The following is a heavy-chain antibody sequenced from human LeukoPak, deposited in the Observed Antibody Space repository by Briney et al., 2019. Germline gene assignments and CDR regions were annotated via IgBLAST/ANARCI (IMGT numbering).Heavy chain of an antibody. Sequence: SETLSLTCTVSGGSISSSSYYWGWIRQPPGKGLEWIGSIYYSGSTYYNPSLKSRVTISVDTSKNQFSLKLSSVTAADTAVYYCARHDHYDSSGYNFDYWGQGTLVTVSS. CDR1: GGSISSSSYY. V-gene: IGHV4-39*01. CDR2: IYYSGST. D-gene: IGHD3-22*01. J-gene: IGHJ4*02. CDR3: ARHDHYDSSGYNFDY.